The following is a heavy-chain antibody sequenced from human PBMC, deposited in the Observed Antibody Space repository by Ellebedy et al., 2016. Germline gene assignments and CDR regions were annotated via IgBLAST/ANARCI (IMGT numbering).Heavy chain of an antibody. CDR1: GYIFISYN. D-gene: IGHD4-11*01. Sequence: ASVKVSCXASGYIFISYNLNWVRQATGQGLEWMGWINPNGGIKYAQKFQGRVTMTRDTSISTAYMELRRLRSDDTALYYCARWGDNYMNAYYFDYWGQGTLITVSS. CDR3: ARWGDNYMNAYYFDY. V-gene: IGHV1-2*02. CDR2: INPNGGI. J-gene: IGHJ4*02.